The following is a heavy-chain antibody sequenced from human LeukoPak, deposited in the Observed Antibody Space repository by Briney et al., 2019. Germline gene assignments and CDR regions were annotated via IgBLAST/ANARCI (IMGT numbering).Heavy chain of an antibody. Sequence: SETLSLTCAVYGGSFSGYYWSWIRQHPGKGLEWIGYIYYSGSTYYNPSLKSRVTISVDTSKNQFSLKLSSVTAADTAVYYCARDLGRRYGIWGQGTMVTVSS. V-gene: IGHV4-31*11. CDR2: IYYSGST. CDR1: GGSFSGYY. CDR3: ARDLGRRYGI. D-gene: IGHD1-14*01. J-gene: IGHJ3*02.